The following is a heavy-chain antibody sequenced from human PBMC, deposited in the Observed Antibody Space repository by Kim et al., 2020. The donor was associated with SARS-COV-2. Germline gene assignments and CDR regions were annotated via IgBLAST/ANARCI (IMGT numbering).Heavy chain of an antibody. Sequence: SETLSLTCAVSGGSISSSNWWSWVRQPPGKGLEWIGEIYHSGSTNYNPSLKSRVTISVDKSKNQFSLKLSSVTAADTAVYYCARDDPTKFYGGNPHGYYYGMDVWGQGTTVTVSS. D-gene: IGHD4-17*01. CDR3: ARDDPTKFYGGNPHGYYYGMDV. CDR1: GGSISSSNW. J-gene: IGHJ6*02. V-gene: IGHV4-4*02. CDR2: IYHSGST.